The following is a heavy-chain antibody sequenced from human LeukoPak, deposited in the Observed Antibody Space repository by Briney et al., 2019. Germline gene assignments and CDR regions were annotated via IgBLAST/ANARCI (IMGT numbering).Heavy chain of an antibody. CDR3: ARRDTSGWWYFDY. CDR1: GYSFTSYW. CDR2: IYPGDSDT. J-gene: IGHJ4*02. V-gene: IGHV5-51*01. Sequence: RKSLKISSKGSGYSFTSYWIGWVRQMPGKGLEWMGIIYPGDSDTRYSPSFQGQVTISADKSISTAYLQWSSLKASDTAMYYCARRDTSGWWYFDYWGQGTLVTVSS. D-gene: IGHD6-19*01.